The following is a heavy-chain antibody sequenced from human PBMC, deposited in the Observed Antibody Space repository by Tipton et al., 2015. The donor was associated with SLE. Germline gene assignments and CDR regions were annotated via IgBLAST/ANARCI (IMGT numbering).Heavy chain of an antibody. D-gene: IGHD6-13*01. CDR1: GGSISGSNYY. V-gene: IGHV4-39*01. CDR2: IYHSGST. J-gene: IGHJ5*02. Sequence: LSCTVSGGSISGSNYYWGWIRQPPGKGLEWIGSIYHSGSTNYNPSLKSRVTISIATSKNQFSLKLSSVTAADTAVYYCARHEWMYYSCRWYKSGWFDPWGQGTLVTVSS. CDR3: ARHEWMYYSCRWYKSGWFDP.